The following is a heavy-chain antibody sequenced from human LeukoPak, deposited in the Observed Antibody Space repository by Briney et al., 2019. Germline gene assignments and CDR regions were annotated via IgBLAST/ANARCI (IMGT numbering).Heavy chain of an antibody. J-gene: IGHJ3*02. CDR2: IHASGST. Sequence: SETLSLTCTVSNGSISSYYWSWIRQPAGKGLEWIGRIHASGSTNYNPSLKSRVTISVDTSKNQFSLKLSSVTAADTAVYYCARQVRYCGGDCYSDDAFDIWGQGTMVTVSS. CDR1: NGSISSYY. D-gene: IGHD2-21*02. CDR3: ARQVRYCGGDCYSDDAFDI. V-gene: IGHV4-4*07.